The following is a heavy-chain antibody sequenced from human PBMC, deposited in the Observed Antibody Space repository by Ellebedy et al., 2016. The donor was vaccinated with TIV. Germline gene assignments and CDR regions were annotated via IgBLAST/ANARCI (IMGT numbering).Heavy chain of an antibody. CDR3: SSSTGATGKLGSS. J-gene: IGHJ5*02. Sequence: GESLKISXAVSGFTFSRNVMNWVRQAPGKGLEWVSSISANGANTYDADSVKGRFTISRDNSKNTLYLQMNGLRAEDTAIYYCSSSTGATGKLGSSWGQGTLVTVSS. CDR2: ISANGANT. CDR1: GFTFSRNV. V-gene: IGHV3-23*01. D-gene: IGHD6-13*01.